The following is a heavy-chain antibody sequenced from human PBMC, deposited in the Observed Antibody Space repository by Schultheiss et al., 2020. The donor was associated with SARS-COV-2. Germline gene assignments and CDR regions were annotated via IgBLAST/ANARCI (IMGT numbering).Heavy chain of an antibody. CDR2: INTKTDGGTT. Sequence: GSLRLSCAASGFTFSNAWMHWVRQAPGKGLEWVGRINTKTDGGTTDYGAAVKGRFSISRDDSINTLYLQMNNLKTEDTAVYYCATLARSARYDYWGQGTLVTVSS. V-gene: IGHV3-15*07. J-gene: IGHJ4*02. CDR1: GFTFSNAW. CDR3: ATLARSARYDY. D-gene: IGHD1-26*01.